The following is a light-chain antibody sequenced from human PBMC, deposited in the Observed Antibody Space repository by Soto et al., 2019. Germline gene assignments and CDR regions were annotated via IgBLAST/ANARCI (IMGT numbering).Light chain of an antibody. CDR1: SSNFGSNY. CDR2: RNN. J-gene: IGLJ1*01. V-gene: IGLV1-47*01. CDR3: AAWADSLSANYV. Sequence: QSVLTQPPSASGTPGQRVTISCSGSSSNFGSNYVYWYQQLPGTAPKLLIYRNNQRPSGVPDRFSGSKSGTSASLAISGLRSEDEADYYCAAWADSLSANYVFGTGTKVTVL.